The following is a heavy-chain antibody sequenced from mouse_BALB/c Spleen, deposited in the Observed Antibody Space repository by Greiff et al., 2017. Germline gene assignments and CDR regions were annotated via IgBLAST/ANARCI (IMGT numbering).Heavy chain of an antibody. J-gene: IGHJ3*01. CDR3: ARYDYDVTWFAY. CDR1: GYSITSDYA. V-gene: IGHV3-2*02. D-gene: IGHD2-4*01. CDR2: ISYSGST. Sequence: EVQRVESGPGLVKPSQSLSLTCTVTGYSITSDYAWNWIRQFPGNKLGWMGYISYSGSTSYNPSLKSRISITRDTSKNQFFLQLNSVTTEDTATYYCARYDYDVTWFAYWGQGTLVTVSA.